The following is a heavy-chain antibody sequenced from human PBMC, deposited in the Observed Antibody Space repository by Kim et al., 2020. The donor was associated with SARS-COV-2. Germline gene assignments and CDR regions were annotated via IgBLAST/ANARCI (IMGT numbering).Heavy chain of an antibody. CDR2: INHSAST. CDR3: ARGFVVVGVGDYYYGMDV. D-gene: IGHD2-15*01. CDR1: GGSFSDYH. Sequence: SETLSLTCAVYGGSFSDYHWSWIRQPPGRGLEWIGEINHSASTNYNPSLKSRVTISVDTSKNQFSLRVSSVTAADTAVYYCARGFVVVGVGDYYYGMDVWGQGTTVTVYS. J-gene: IGHJ6*02. V-gene: IGHV4-34*01.